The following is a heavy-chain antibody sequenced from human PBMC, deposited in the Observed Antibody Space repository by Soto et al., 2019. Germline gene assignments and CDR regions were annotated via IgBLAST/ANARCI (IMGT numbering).Heavy chain of an antibody. CDR2: FNPEDGET. V-gene: IGHV1-24*01. J-gene: IGHJ5*02. CDR1: GYTLTELS. D-gene: IGHD6-19*01. CDR3: ATSGSGWYGGGTWFDP. Sequence: ASVKVSCKVSGYTLTELSMHWVRQAPGKGLEWMGGFNPEDGETIYAQKFQGRVTMTEDTSTDTAYMELSSLRSEDTAVYYCATSGSGWYGGGTWFDPWGQGTLVTVSS.